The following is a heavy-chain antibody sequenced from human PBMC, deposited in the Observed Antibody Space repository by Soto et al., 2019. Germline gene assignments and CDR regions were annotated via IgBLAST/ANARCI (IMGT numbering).Heavy chain of an antibody. J-gene: IGHJ4*02. CDR1: GYTFRNFG. Sequence: QIQLLQSGAEVKKPGASVKVTCKASGYTFRNFGISWVRQAPGQGLEWMGWISAYNANANYAQKFQGRLTMTADTSTSTAYMELRSLRSEDTGVYYCARENSYFDYWGQGTLVTVSS. CDR3: ARENSYFDY. V-gene: IGHV1-18*01. CDR2: ISAYNANA.